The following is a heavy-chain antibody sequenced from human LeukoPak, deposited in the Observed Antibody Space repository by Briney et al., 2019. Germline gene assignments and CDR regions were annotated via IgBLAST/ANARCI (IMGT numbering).Heavy chain of an antibody. V-gene: IGHV3-30*18. CDR3: AKSNEIYFDY. Sequence: RKSMRPSCALSGFTLSSYGMGCDRPAPDRVSGWDAVIPYDGRQKNYAESVKDQPTLHRHNPKHTLYLQVNSLRAEDTAVYYGAKSNEIYFDYWGQGTLVTVSS. CDR1: GFTLSSYG. J-gene: IGHJ4*02. D-gene: IGHD1-1*01. CDR2: IPYDGRQK.